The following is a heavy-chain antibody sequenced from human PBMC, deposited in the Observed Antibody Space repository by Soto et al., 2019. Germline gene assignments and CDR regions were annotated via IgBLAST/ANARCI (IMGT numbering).Heavy chain of an antibody. CDR3: ARLLYYYGSGVPYAMDV. J-gene: IGHJ6*02. D-gene: IGHD3-10*01. V-gene: IGHV4-39*01. CDR2: IYYSGST. CDR1: GGSISSTSYY. Sequence: SETLSLTCTVSGGSISSTSYYWGWIRQPPGKGLEWIGTIYYSGSTYYNPSFKSRVTTSVDTSKNQFSLELSSVTAADTAVYYCARLLYYYGSGVPYAMDVWGQGTTVT.